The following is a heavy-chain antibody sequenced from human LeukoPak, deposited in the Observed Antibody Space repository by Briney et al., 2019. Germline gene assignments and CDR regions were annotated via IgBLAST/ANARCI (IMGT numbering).Heavy chain of an antibody. V-gene: IGHV3-7*01. CDR3: ARGAHYDFWSGPMDV. D-gene: IGHD3-3*01. CDR2: IKQDGSEK. CDR1: GFTFSSYW. Sequence: GGSLRLSCAASGFTFSSYWMSWVRQAPGKGLEWVANIKQDGSEKYYVDSVKGRFTIPRDNAKNSLYLQMNSLRAEDTAVYYCARGAHYDFWSGPMDVWGKGTTVTVSS. J-gene: IGHJ6*03.